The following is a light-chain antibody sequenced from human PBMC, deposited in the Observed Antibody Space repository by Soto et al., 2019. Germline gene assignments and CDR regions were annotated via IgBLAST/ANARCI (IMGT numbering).Light chain of an antibody. CDR1: QNIGAA. J-gene: IGKJ2*01. V-gene: IGKV1-5*03. Sequence: DIQMTQSPSTLSASVGDRVTITCRASQNIGAALAWYQQKPGKAPSLLIYRTSSLESGVPSRFSSSGSGTDFTLAISGLQPDDFATYYCQQYHIFLTFGQGTKVDIK. CDR3: QQYHIFLT. CDR2: RTS.